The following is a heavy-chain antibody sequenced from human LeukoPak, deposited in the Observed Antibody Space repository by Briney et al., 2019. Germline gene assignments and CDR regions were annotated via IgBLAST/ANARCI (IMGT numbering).Heavy chain of an antibody. CDR3: ARGVVRGVGYFDY. Sequence: PSQTLSLTCAVSGGSISSGGYSWSWIRQPPGKGLEWIVYIYHSGSTYYNPSLKSRVTISVDKFKNQFSLKLSSVTAADTAVYYCARGVVRGVGYFDYWGQGTLVTVSS. CDR2: IYHSGST. J-gene: IGHJ4*02. CDR1: GGSISSGGYS. D-gene: IGHD3-10*01. V-gene: IGHV4-30-2*01.